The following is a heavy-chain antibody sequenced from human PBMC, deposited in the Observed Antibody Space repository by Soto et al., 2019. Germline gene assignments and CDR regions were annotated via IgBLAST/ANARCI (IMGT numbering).Heavy chain of an antibody. V-gene: IGHV1-8*01. D-gene: IGHD6-13*01. CDR1: GYTFTSYD. J-gene: IGHJ4*02. CDR2: MNPNSGET. Sequence: GASVKVSCKASGYTFTSYDINWVRQATGQGLEWIGWMNPNSGETGYAQKFQGRVTMTRSASLSTAYLELSSLRSEDTAVYYCAREGSSTWTYYFDFWGQGILVTVSS. CDR3: AREGSSTWTYYFDF.